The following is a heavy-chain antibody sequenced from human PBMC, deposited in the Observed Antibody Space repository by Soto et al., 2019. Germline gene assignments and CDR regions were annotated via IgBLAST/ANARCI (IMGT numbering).Heavy chain of an antibody. D-gene: IGHD1-26*01. CDR1: GGSISSGGYY. Sequence: QVQLQESGPGLVKPSQTLSLTCTVSGGSISSGGYYWSWIRQHPGKGLEWIGYIYYSGSTYYNPSLESRVTISVDTSKNQFSLKLSSVTAADTAVYYCARAPIVSGSYYLVWYFDLWGRGTLVTVSS. CDR3: ARAPIVSGSYYLVWYFDL. CDR2: IYYSGST. J-gene: IGHJ2*01. V-gene: IGHV4-31*03.